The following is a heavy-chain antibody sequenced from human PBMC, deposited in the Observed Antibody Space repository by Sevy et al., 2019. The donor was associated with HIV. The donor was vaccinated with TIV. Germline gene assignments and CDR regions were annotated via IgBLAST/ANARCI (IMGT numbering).Heavy chain of an antibody. CDR3: ATGLPGEYVDCSSCYSDYFAY. D-gene: IGHD2-15*01. J-gene: IGHJ4*02. CDR2: FDPEDGET. Sequence: ASVKVSCKVSGYTLIEFSMHWVRQAPGKGLEWMGGFDPEDGETIYAQRFQGRVTMTEDTSTDTAYMELSSLRSEDPAVYYCATGLPGEYVDCSSCYSDYFAYWGQGTLVTVSS. V-gene: IGHV1-24*01. CDR1: GYTLIEFS.